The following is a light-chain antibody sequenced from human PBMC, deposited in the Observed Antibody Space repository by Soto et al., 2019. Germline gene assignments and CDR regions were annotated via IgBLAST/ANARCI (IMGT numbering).Light chain of an antibody. J-gene: IGKJ2*01. CDR3: PLYGSSPRYP. Sequence: EIVWTQSPGTLSLSPGERATLSCRASQSVTSNYLAWYQQKPGQAPRRLIFGSYRRATGIPYRFSGSGSGTEFTLTINRLEPEDFVVYYCPLYGSSPRYPFGQGTNLEIK. V-gene: IGKV3-20*01. CDR1: QSVTSNY. CDR2: GSY.